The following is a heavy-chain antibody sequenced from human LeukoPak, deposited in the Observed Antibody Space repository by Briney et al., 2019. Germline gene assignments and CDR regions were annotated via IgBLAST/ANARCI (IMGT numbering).Heavy chain of an antibody. V-gene: IGHV3-23*01. CDR2: ISGSGGST. D-gene: IGHD4-17*01. Sequence: PGGSLRLSCAASGFTFSSYGMSWVRQAPGKGLEWVSAISGSGGSTYYADSVKGRFTIPRDNSKNTLYLQMNSLRAEDTAVYYCAKGSYGDYDAYWGQGTLVTVSS. CDR1: GFTFSSYG. J-gene: IGHJ4*02. CDR3: AKGSYGDYDAY.